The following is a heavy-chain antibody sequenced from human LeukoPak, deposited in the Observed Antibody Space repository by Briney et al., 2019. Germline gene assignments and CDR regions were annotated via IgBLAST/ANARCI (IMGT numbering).Heavy chain of an antibody. CDR1: GFTFSRYA. J-gene: IGHJ1*01. D-gene: IGHD1-1*01. CDR2: ISGGGDNT. Sequence: GGSLRLSCAASGFTFSRYAMSWVRQAPGKGLEWVSAISGGGDNTHYADSVRGRFTISRDNSKNTLFLQMNSLRAGDTAIYYCAKPVDGASVQRYFQHWGQGTLVTVSS. CDR3: AKPVDGASVQRYFQH. V-gene: IGHV3-23*01.